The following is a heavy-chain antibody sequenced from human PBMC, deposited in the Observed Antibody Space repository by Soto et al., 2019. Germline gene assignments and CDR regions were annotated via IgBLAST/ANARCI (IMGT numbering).Heavy chain of an antibody. CDR2: INHSGRV. D-gene: IGHD3-22*01. Sequence: PSETLSLTCAVYGGSFSGHSWTWIRQAPGKGLEWIGDINHSGRVNYSASLMSRVTISLDTSKNQFSLTLSAVTAADTAMYYCSTSAYDTNGYYRFDPWGQGTLVTVSS. CDR1: GGSFSGHS. V-gene: IGHV4-34*01. J-gene: IGHJ5*01. CDR3: STSAYDTNGYYRFDP.